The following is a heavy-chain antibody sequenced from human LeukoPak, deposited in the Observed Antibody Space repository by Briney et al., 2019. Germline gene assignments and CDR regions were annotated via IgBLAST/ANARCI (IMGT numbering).Heavy chain of an antibody. J-gene: IGHJ4*02. CDR3: ARGLGTYYYDSSGYFDY. CDR2: IYYSGST. D-gene: IGHD3-22*01. CDR1: GGSISSGDYY. Sequence: PSETLSLTCTVSGGSISSGDYYWSWIRQPPGKGLEWIGYIYYSGSTYYNPSLKSRVTISVDTSKNQFSLKLSSVTAADTAVYYCARGLGTYYYDSSGYFDYWGQGTLVTVPS. V-gene: IGHV4-30-4*08.